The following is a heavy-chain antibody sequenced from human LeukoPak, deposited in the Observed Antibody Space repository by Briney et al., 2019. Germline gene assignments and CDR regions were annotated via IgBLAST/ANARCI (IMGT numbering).Heavy chain of an antibody. J-gene: IGHJ4*02. V-gene: IGHV3-21*01. Sequence: PGGSLRLSCAASGFTLSGYGMHWVRQAPGKGLEWVSSINPSSNYIYYTDSVKGRFTVSRDNAKNSLFLQMNSLRAEDTAVYYCAGDHYNILTGYFSYWGQGTLVAVSS. CDR1: GFTLSGYG. CDR3: AGDHYNILTGYFSY. D-gene: IGHD3-9*01. CDR2: INPSSNYI.